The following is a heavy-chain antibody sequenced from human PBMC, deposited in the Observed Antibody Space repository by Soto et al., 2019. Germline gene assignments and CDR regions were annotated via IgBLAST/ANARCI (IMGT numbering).Heavy chain of an antibody. J-gene: IGHJ3*02. V-gene: IGHV3-23*01. D-gene: IGHD5-18*01. Sequence: EVQLLESGGGLVQPGGSLRLSCAASGFTFSSYAMSWVRQAPGKGLEWVSAISGSGGSTYYADSVKGRFTISRDNSKNPLYLQMNSLRAEDTAVYYCAKRLGMSESGTAMEDAFDIWGQGTMVTVSS. CDR2: ISGSGGST. CDR3: AKRLGMSESGTAMEDAFDI. CDR1: GFTFSSYA.